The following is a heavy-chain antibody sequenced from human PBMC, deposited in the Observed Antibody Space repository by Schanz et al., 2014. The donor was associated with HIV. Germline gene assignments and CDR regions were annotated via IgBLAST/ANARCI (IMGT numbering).Heavy chain of an antibody. J-gene: IGHJ5*02. CDR1: GYTFTSYD. V-gene: IGHV1-8*01. D-gene: IGHD2-2*03. CDR2: MNPNSGNT. Sequence: QVQLVQSGAEVKKPGASVKVSCKASGYTFTSYDINWVRQATGQGLEWMGWMNPNSGNTGYAQKFKGRVTMTRNTSISSAYMELSSLRSEDTAVYYCAREVDIVVVPAAIVGWFDPWGQGTLVTVSS. CDR3: AREVDIVVVPAAIVGWFDP.